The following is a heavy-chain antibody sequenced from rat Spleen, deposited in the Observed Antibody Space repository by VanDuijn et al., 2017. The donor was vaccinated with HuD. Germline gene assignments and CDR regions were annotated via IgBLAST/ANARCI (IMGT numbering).Heavy chain of an antibody. CDR1: GYSIPSNY. Sequence: EVQLQESGPGLVKPSQSLSLTCSVTGYSIPSNYWGWIRKFPGNKMEWMGYISYSGSTSYNPSLKSRISITRDTSKNQFFLQLNSVTTEDTATYYCVRYNIYWYFDFWGPGTMVTVSS. J-gene: IGHJ1*01. CDR2: ISYSGST. D-gene: IGHD1-10*01. CDR3: VRYNIYWYFDF. V-gene: IGHV3-1*01.